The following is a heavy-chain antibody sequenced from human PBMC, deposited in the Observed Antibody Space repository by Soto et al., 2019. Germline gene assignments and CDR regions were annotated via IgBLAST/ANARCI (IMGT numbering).Heavy chain of an antibody. J-gene: IGHJ6*02. Sequence: GSLRLSCAASGFTFSSYGMHWVRQAPGKGLEWVAVISYDGSNKYYADSVKGRFTISRDNSKNTLYLQMNSLRAEDTAVYYCARDSLGEVDYYYGMDVWGQGTTVTVSS. CDR3: ARDSLGEVDYYYGMDV. V-gene: IGHV3-30*03. D-gene: IGHD3-16*02. CDR2: ISYDGSNK. CDR1: GFTFSSYG.